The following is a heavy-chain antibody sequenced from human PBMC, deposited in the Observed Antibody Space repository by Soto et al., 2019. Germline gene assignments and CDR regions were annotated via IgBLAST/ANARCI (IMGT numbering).Heavy chain of an antibody. D-gene: IGHD6-19*01. CDR2: INAGNGDT. CDR3: ARGGSGWPFDY. V-gene: IGHV1-3*01. CDR1: GYTFNGYG. J-gene: IGHJ4*02. Sequence: GASVKVSCKASGYTFNGYGIFWVRQAPGQGLECMGWINAGNGDTKYSQEFQGRATIGRDTSASTAYMELTSLTFEDTAVYYCARGGSGWPFDYWGQGTLVTVSS.